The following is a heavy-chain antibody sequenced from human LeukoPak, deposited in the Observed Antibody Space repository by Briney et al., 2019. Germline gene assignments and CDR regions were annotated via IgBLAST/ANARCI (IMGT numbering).Heavy chain of an antibody. CDR1: GGSFSGYY. CDR3: AREARGAGGMDV. V-gene: IGHV4-34*01. CDR2: IYHSGST. J-gene: IGHJ6*02. Sequence: PSETLSLTCAVYGGSFSGYYWSWIRQPPGKGLEWIGYIYHSGSTYYNPSLKSRVTISVDRSKNQFSLKLSSVTAADTAVYYCAREARGAGGMDVWGQGTTVTVSS. D-gene: IGHD6-6*01.